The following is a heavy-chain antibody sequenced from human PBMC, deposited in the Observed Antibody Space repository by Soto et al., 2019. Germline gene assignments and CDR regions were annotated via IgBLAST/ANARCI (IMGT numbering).Heavy chain of an antibody. V-gene: IGHV4-59*08. CDR3: ARFSNDYGDYRYYFDY. CDR2: IYYSGST. J-gene: IGHJ4*02. D-gene: IGHD4-17*01. CDR1: GGSISSYY. Sequence: SETLSLTCTVSGGSISSYYWSWIRQPPGKGLEWIGYIYYSGSTNYNPSLKSRVTISVDTSKNQFSLKLSSVTAADTAVYYCARFSNDYGDYRYYFDYWGQGTLVNVSS.